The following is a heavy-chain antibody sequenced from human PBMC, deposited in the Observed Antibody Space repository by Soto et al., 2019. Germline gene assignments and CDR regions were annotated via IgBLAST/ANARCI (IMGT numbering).Heavy chain of an antibody. V-gene: IGHV4-39*01. J-gene: IGHJ6*03. Sequence: SETLSLTCTVSGGSISSSSYYWGWIRQPPGKGLEWIGSIYYSGSTYYNPSLKSRVTISVDTSKNQFSLKLSSVTAADTAVYYCARLPSLRSITISGDYYYYYMDVWGKGTTVTVSS. CDR3: ARLPSLRSITISGDYYYYYMDV. D-gene: IGHD3-3*01. CDR2: IYYSGST. CDR1: GGSISSSSYY.